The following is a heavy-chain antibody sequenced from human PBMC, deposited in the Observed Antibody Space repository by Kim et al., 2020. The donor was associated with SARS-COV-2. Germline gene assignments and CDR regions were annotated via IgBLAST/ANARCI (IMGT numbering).Heavy chain of an antibody. CDR1: GFTFSSYA. J-gene: IGHJ4*02. D-gene: IGHD3-22*01. CDR2: ISYDGSNK. Sequence: GGSLRLSCAASGFTFSSYAMHWVRQAPGKGLEWVAVISYDGSNKYYADSVKGRFTISRDNSKNTLYLQMNSLRAEDTAVYYCARVGDSSNYYYDYWGQGT. CDR3: ARVGDSSNYYYDY. V-gene: IGHV3-30-3*01.